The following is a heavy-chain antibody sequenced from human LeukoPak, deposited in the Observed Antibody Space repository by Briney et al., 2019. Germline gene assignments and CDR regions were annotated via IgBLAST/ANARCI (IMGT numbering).Heavy chain of an antibody. CDR3: ARVLDYNSGNSDAFDI. V-gene: IGHV1-2*02. CDR1: GYTFTGDY. J-gene: IGHJ3*02. Sequence: ASVKVSCKASGYTFTGDYMHWVRQAPGQGLEWMGWINPNSGGTNYAQKFQGRVTMTRDKSISTAHMELSRLRSDDTAVYYCARVLDYNSGNSDAFDIWGQGTMVTVS. CDR2: INPNSGGT. D-gene: IGHD4-23*01.